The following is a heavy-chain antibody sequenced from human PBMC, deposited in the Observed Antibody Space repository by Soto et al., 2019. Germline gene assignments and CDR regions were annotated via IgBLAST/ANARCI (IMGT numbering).Heavy chain of an antibody. CDR3: ARMAY. CDR1: GFPFSRYS. J-gene: IGHJ4*02. V-gene: IGHV3-21*06. CDR2: ISSGGNDI. Sequence: GGSLRLSCEASGFPFSRYSLNWVRQAPGKGLERVSSISSGGNDISYAESVEGRFFTSRDNVNNVLYLDINNLRPEDTAVYYCARMAYWGQGTLVTVSS.